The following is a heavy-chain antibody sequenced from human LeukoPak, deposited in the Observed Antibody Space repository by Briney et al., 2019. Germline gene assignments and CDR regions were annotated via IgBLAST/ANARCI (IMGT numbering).Heavy chain of an antibody. CDR2: IYPSGST. CDR3: TRENSGSYREFDY. Sequence: SETLSLTCTVSGGSISSYYWTWIRQPAGKGLEWIGRIYPSGSTNYNPSLKSRVTMSVDTSKNQFSLKLSSVTAADTAVYYCTRENSGSYREFDYWGQGTLVTVSS. CDR1: GGSISSYY. D-gene: IGHD1-26*01. J-gene: IGHJ4*02. V-gene: IGHV4-4*07.